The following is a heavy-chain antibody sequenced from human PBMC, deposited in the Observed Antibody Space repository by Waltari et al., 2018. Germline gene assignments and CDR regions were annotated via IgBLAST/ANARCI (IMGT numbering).Heavy chain of an antibody. V-gene: IGHV1-69*04. J-gene: IGHJ3*02. CDR2: IIPILGIA. Sequence: QVQLVQSGAEVKKPGSSVKVSCKASGGTFSSYAISWVRQAPGQGLEWRGGIIPILGIANYAQKFQGRVTITADESTSTAYMELSSLRSEDTAVYYCARDGGATADAFDIWGQGTMVTVSS. D-gene: IGHD1-26*01. CDR3: ARDGGATADAFDI. CDR1: GGTFSSYA.